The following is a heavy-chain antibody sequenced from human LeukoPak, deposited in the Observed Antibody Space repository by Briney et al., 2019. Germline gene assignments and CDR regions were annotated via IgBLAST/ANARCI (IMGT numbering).Heavy chain of an antibody. V-gene: IGHV4-4*02. J-gene: IGHJ4*02. Sequence: SGTLSLTCAVSGGSISSSNWWSGVRPPPGKGLEWIGEIYHSGRTNYNPSVKSRVTISVDKSKIQFCLMLSSVTAADSAVYYWARAPGNDGSGSYEDWGQGTLVTVSS. D-gene: IGHD3-10*01. CDR3: ARAPGNDGSGSYED. CDR1: GGSISSSNW. CDR2: IYHSGRT.